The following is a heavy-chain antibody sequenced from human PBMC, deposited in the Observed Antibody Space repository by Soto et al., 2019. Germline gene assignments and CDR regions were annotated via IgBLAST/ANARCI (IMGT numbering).Heavy chain of an antibody. CDR2: IYSGGST. J-gene: IGHJ2*01. D-gene: IGHD3-22*01. CDR3: ARVIGTDKTYYYDSSGYYSYWYFDL. Sequence: GESLKISCAASGFTVSSNYMSWVRQAPGKGLEWVSVIYSGGSTYYADSVKGRFTISRDNSKNTLYLQMNSLRAEDTAVYYCARVIGTDKTYYYDSSGYYSYWYFDLWGRGTLVTVSS. CDR1: GFTVSSNY. V-gene: IGHV3-53*01.